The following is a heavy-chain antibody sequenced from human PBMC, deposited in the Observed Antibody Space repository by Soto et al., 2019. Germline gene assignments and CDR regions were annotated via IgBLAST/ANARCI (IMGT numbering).Heavy chain of an antibody. D-gene: IGHD3-16*01. V-gene: IGHV3-23*01. J-gene: IGHJ4*02. Sequence: GGSLRLSCAASGFKFSNYAMSWVRQAPGKGLEWVSLISATGGGTYYADSVKGRFTISRDNSHNTLYLQVHSLTAEDTAVYYCAKDRRAGGNSAFYFDFWSQGAQVTVSS. CDR3: AKDRRAGGNSAFYFDF. CDR2: ISATGGGT. CDR1: GFKFSNYA.